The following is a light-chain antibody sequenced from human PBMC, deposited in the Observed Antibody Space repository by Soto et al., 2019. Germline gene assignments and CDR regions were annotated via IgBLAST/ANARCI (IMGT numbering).Light chain of an antibody. CDR2: AAS. CDR1: QGISSY. Sequence: DIQLTQSPSSLSASVGDRVTITCRVSQGISSYLNWYRQKPGKVPKLLIYAASSLQSGVPSRFSGSGSGTEFTLTISSLQPEDFATYYCRQHNSYPRTFGQGTKVDIK. J-gene: IGKJ1*01. CDR3: RQHNSYPRT. V-gene: IGKV1-9*01.